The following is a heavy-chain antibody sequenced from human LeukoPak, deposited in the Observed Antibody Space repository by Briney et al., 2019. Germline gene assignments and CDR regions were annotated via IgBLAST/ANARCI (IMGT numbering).Heavy chain of an antibody. J-gene: IGHJ4*02. D-gene: IGHD4-4*01. V-gene: IGHV4-59*01. CDR3: ARSGGDRVEMPTIIDY. CDR1: GGYSSSYY. Sequence: KTSKTLSLTCTVSGGYSSSYYWSWIRQPPGKGLEWIGYIHYSGSTKYNPSLKSRVTILVDTSKNQFSLRLSSVTAADTAVYYCARSGGDRVEMPTIIDYWGQGILATVSS. CDR2: IHYSGST.